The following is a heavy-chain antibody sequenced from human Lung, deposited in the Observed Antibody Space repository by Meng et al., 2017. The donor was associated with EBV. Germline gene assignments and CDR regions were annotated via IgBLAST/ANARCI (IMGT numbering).Heavy chain of an antibody. Sequence: QVVLLESGPGLGRPSGGLSLTCTVSGDSISSDIWGSCVRQPPGKGLEWIGEVYHRGDTNYNPSLKSRVVISVDRSKNQFSLNLSSVTAADTAVYYCGRDQGRQLINHWGQGTLVTVSS. CDR3: GRDQGRQLINH. CDR2: VYHRGDT. V-gene: IGHV4-4*02. D-gene: IGHD1-1*01. J-gene: IGHJ4*02. CDR1: GDSISSDIW.